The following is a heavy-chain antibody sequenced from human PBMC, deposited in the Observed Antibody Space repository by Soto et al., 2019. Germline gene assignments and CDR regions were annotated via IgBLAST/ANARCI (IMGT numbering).Heavy chain of an antibody. CDR1: GFTFSSYA. CDR2: ISGSGGST. Sequence: EVQLLESGGGLVQPGGSLRLSCAASGFTFSSYAMSWVRQAPGKGLEWDSAISGSGGSTYYADSVKGRFTISRDNSKNTLYLQMNSLRAEDTAVYYCAKCPELRRYYYYYGMDVWGQGTTVTVSS. CDR3: AKCPELRRYYYYYGMDV. D-gene: IGHD1-7*01. J-gene: IGHJ6*02. V-gene: IGHV3-23*01.